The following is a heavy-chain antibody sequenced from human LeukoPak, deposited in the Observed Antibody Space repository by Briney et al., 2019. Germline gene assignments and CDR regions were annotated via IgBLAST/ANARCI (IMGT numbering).Heavy chain of an antibody. D-gene: IGHD3-22*01. V-gene: IGHV3-7*03. CDR2: IKQDGSDN. CDR1: GFIFSGYS. Sequence: GGSLRLTCAASGFIFSGYSMHWVRQAPGKGLEGVANIKQDGSDNFYVDSVRGRFTISSDNAKNSLFLQMNSLRAEDTAVYYCATDWGSLYDSSGDDRFDYWGQGTMVTVSS. CDR3: ATDWGSLYDSSGDDRFDY. J-gene: IGHJ4*01.